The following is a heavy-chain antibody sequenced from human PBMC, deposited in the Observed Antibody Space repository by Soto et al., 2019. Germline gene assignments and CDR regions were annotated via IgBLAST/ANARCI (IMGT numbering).Heavy chain of an antibody. D-gene: IGHD1-1*01. CDR3: ARGQLGNFHP. Sequence: QVQVVQSGAEVKKPGSSVKVSCKASGGTFSSFGLNWVRQAPGQGLEWMGGIVPVFGTPNYSQKFQGRVTITADESTTTAYMELSNVNIEDSAVYFCARGQLGNFHPRGQGAQVTVSS. CDR1: GGTFSSFG. V-gene: IGHV1-69*01. CDR2: IVPVFGTP. J-gene: IGHJ5*02.